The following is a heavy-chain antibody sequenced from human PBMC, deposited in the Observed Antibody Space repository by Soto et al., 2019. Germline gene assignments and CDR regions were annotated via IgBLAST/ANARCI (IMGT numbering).Heavy chain of an antibody. D-gene: IGHD2-21*01. V-gene: IGHV4-61*01. CDR2: IYYGGST. Sequence: PSETLSLTCTVSGGSVSSGSYYWSWIRQPPGKGLEWIGYIYYGGSTSYNPSLKSRVTISLETSKSQFSLRLSSVTAADTAVYYGAGLGDYSPSPAPGGPGPLVPVSP. CDR1: GGSVSSGSYY. CDR3: AGLGDYSPSPAP. J-gene: IGHJ5*02.